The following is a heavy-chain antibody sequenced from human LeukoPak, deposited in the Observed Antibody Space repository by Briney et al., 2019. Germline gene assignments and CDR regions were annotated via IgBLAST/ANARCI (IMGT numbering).Heavy chain of an antibody. CDR3: ARERSKGGFDY. V-gene: IGHV3-30*01. J-gene: IGHJ4*02. Sequence: RSLRPSCAASGFTFSSYATHWVRPAPGKGIEWEAVISYDGRNKYYADSVKGRFTLSRDNSKNTLYLQMNSLRAEDTAVYYCARERSKGGFDYWGQETLVTVSS. CDR2: ISYDGRNK. CDR1: GFTFSSYA. D-gene: IGHD3-10*01.